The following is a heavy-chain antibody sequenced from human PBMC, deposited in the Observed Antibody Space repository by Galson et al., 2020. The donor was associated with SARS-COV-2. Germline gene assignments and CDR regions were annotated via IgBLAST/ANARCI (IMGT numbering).Heavy chain of an antibody. D-gene: IGHD2-8*01. Sequence: SVKVSCKTPGDTFNNYVISWVQQAPGQGLEWMGDIIPILDISNRAQRFQGRVTIVADKSTSTVYMELRSLTSEDTAVYYCARRQLMVGPNISDHWGQGTLVTVSS. J-gene: IGHJ4*02. CDR2: IIPILDIS. V-gene: IGHV1-69*10. CDR1: GDTFNNYV. CDR3: ARRQLMVGPNISDH.